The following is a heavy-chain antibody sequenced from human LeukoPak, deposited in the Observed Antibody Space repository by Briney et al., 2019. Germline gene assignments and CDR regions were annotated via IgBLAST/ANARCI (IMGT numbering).Heavy chain of an antibody. V-gene: IGHV3-30-3*01. CDR1: GFTFSNYA. CDR2: ISFDGANK. D-gene: IGHD3-10*01. CDR3: ARDMYDNGWSSFDY. J-gene: IGHJ4*02. Sequence: GGSLRLSCAASGFTFSNYAMHWVRQAPGKGLEWVAVISFDGANKYYANSVQGRFTISRDNSKNTLYLQMNSLRAEDTALYYCARDMYDNGWSSFDYWGQGTLVTVSS.